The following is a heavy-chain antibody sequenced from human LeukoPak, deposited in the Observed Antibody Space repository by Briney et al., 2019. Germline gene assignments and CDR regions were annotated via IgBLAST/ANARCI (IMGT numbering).Heavy chain of an antibody. CDR2: IYHSGTT. D-gene: IGHD5-18*01. CDR3: ASDGFFHYSYGYSLYY. Sequence: SETLSLTCAVSNYSITSGYFWGWIRQPPGKGLEWIASIYHSGTTYYNPSLRNRVTLFVDTSKNQFSLKLTSLTAADTAVYYCASDGFFHYSYGYSLYYWRQGTLVSLSS. J-gene: IGHJ4*02. V-gene: IGHV4-38-2*01. CDR1: NYSITSGYF.